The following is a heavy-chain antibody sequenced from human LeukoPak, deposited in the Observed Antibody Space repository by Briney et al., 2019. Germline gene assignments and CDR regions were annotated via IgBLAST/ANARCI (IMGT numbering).Heavy chain of an antibody. V-gene: IGHV2-70*01. CDR1: GFSLSTSGMC. CDR2: IDWDDDK. Sequence: SGPTLVNPTQTLTLTCTFSGFSLSTSGMCVSWIRQPPGKSLEWLALIDWDDDKYYSTSLKTRLTISKDTSENQVVLTMTNMDPVDIFLQAEDGIRYDSSGYYPGGFDYWGQGTLVTVSS. J-gene: IGHJ4*02. CDR3: DGIRYDSSGYYPGGFDY. D-gene: IGHD3-22*01.